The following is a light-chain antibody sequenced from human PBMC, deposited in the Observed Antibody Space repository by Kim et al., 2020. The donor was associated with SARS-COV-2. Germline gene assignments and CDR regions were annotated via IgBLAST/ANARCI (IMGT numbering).Light chain of an antibody. Sequence: SASIGDSVTISCRASQDINNYLAWFQQKPGKAPKSLIFGASILQSGVPSRFSGSGSGTDFALTISSLQPEDFATYYCQQYNVFPRTFGQGTKLEI. CDR1: QDINNY. CDR3: QQYNVFPRT. CDR2: GAS. V-gene: IGKV1-16*01. J-gene: IGKJ2*02.